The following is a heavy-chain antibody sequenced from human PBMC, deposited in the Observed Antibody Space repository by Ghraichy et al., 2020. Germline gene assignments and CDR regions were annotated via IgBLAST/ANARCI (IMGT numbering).Heavy chain of an antibody. CDR1: GFSLSTSGMC. CDR2: IDWDDDK. CDR3: ARIGYSSGWDTGFDY. J-gene: IGHJ4*02. D-gene: IGHD6-19*01. Sequence: SGPTLVKPTQTLTLTCTFSGFSLSTSGMCVSWIRQPPGKALEWLALIDWDDDKYYSTSLKTRLTISKDTSKNQVVLTMTNMDPVDTATYYCARIGYSSGWDTGFDYWGQGTLVTVSS. V-gene: IGHV2-70*01.